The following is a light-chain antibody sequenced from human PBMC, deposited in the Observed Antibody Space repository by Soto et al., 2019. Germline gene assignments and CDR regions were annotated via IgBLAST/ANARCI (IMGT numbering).Light chain of an antibody. Sequence: IQMTQSPSTLSGSVGDRVTITCRASQTISSWLAWYQQKSGKAPNLLIYKASTLKSGVPSRFSGSGSGTEFTLTIRSLKPDDFATDYCQQHQTYSTFGQGTKLDIK. CDR2: KAS. J-gene: IGKJ1*01. CDR1: QTISSW. CDR3: QQHQTYST. V-gene: IGKV1-5*03.